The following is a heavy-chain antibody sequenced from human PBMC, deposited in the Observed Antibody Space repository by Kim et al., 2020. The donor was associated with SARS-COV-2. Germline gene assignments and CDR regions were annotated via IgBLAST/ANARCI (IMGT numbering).Heavy chain of an antibody. J-gene: IGHJ6*02. CDR1: GYTFTGYY. V-gene: IGHV1-2*04. Sequence: ASVKVSCKASGYTFTGYYMHWVRQAPGQGLEWMGWINPNSGGTNYAQKFQGWVTMTRDTSISTAYMGLSRLRSDDTAVYYCARDKYYYGSGSYKYYGMDVWGQGTTVTVSS. CDR3: ARDKYYYGSGSYKYYGMDV. D-gene: IGHD3-10*01. CDR2: INPNSGGT.